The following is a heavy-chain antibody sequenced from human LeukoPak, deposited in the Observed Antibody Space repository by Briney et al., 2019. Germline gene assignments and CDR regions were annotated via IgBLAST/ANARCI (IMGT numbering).Heavy chain of an antibody. CDR2: IYYSGST. Sequence: PSETLSLTCTVSGVTISNYYWSWFRQPPGKGLEWIGYIYYSGSTKYNPSLKSRVSISVDTSKNQFSLKLSSVTAADTAVYCCAREGPSSSGSYLNCFDPWGQGTLVTVSS. V-gene: IGHV4-59*01. J-gene: IGHJ5*02. CDR3: AREGPSSSGSYLNCFDP. CDR1: GVTISNYY. D-gene: IGHD1-26*01.